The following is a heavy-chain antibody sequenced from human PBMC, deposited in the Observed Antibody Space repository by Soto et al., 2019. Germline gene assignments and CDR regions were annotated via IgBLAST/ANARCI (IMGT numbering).Heavy chain of an antibody. D-gene: IGHD5-12*01. V-gene: IGHV3-30*18. Sequence: QVQLVESGGGVVQPGRSLRLSCAASGFTFSRYGMHWVRQAPGKGLEWVAVISYDGSNKYYADSVKGRFTISRDNSKNTLYLQMNSLRAEETAAYYCAKGVDIVAATTYYYYYGMDVWGQGTTVTVSS. CDR1: GFTFSRYG. J-gene: IGHJ6*02. CDR3: AKGVDIVAATTYYYYYGMDV. CDR2: ISYDGSNK.